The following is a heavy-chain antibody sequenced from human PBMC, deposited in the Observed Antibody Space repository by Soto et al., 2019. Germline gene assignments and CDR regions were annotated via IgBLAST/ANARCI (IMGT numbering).Heavy chain of an antibody. V-gene: IGHV4-30-4*08. J-gene: IGHJ4*02. CDR2: IYHSGNT. CDR1: GGSISSADHY. D-gene: IGHD1-26*01. Sequence: SETLSLTCSVSGGSISSADHYWSWIRQPPGKGLEWMGYIYHSGNTHYNPPLKSRITISIDTTTNRFSLNLTSVTAADTAVYFCARVRREDEKNYFDDWGQGALVTVSS. CDR3: ARVRREDEKNYFDD.